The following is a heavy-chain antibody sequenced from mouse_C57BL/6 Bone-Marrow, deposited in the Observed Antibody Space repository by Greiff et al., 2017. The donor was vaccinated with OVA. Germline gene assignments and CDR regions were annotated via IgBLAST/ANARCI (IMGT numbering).Heavy chain of an antibody. CDR3: ARAGTMSKDWFAY. Sequence: EVQLQQSVAELVRPGASVKLSCTASGFNINNTYMHWVKQRPEQGLEWIGRIDPANGNTKYAPKFQGKATITADTSSNTAYLQLSSLTSEDTDIYYCARAGTMSKDWFAYWGQGTLVTVSA. V-gene: IGHV14-3*01. CDR1: GFNINNTY. CDR2: IDPANGNT. D-gene: IGHD2-4*01. J-gene: IGHJ3*01.